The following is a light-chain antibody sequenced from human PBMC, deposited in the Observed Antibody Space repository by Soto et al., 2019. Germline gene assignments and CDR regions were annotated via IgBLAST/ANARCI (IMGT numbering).Light chain of an antibody. V-gene: IGKV1-9*01. J-gene: IGKJ4*01. CDR2: AAS. CDR1: QSISSY. Sequence: IQMTQSTSSLSASVGDRVTITCRASQSISSYLNWYQQKPGKAPKLLIYAASTLQSGVPSRFSGSGSGTEFTLTISSLQPEDFATYYCQQLNSYPLTFGGGTKVAIK. CDR3: QQLNSYPLT.